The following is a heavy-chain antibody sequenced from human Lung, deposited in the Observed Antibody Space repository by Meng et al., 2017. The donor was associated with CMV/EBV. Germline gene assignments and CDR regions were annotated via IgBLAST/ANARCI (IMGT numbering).Heavy chain of an antibody. J-gene: IGHJ1*01. V-gene: IGHV3-9*01. CDR2: ISWNSGTI. D-gene: IGHD1-26*01. CDR3: VKGGEYTGSYYGGLIGYFDH. Sequence: GGSLRLXCAASGFIFDDYAMHWVRQAPGKGLEWVSGISWNSGTIVYADSVKGRFTISRDNAKNSLYLQMNSLRAEDTALYYCVKGGEYTGSYYGGLIGYFDHWGQGTLVTVSS. CDR1: GFIFDDYA.